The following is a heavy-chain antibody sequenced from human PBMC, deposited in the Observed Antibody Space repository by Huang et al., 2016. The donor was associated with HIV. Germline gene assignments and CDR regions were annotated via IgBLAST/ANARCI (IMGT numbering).Heavy chain of an antibody. CDR3: ARLSTTWYFDY. V-gene: IGHV5-51*01. D-gene: IGHD1-1*01. Sequence: QMPGKGLEWMGIIYPGDSDTRYSPSFQGQVTISADKSISTAYLQWSSLKASDTAMYYCARLSTTWYFDYWGQGTLVTVSS. CDR2: IYPGDSDT. J-gene: IGHJ4*02.